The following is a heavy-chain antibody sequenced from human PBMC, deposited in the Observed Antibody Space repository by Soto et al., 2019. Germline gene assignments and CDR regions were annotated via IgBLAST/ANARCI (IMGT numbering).Heavy chain of an antibody. Sequence: QVQLVQSGAKVKKPGASVKVSCKASGYTFTSYDIKWVRQATGQGLEWMGWMNPNSGNTGYAQKFQGRVTMTRNTSISTAYMELSSLRSEDTAVYYCARWPDGYYYYGMDVWGQGTTVTVSS. CDR3: ARWPDGYYYYGMDV. CDR2: MNPNSGNT. CDR1: GYTFTSYD. J-gene: IGHJ6*02. V-gene: IGHV1-8*01.